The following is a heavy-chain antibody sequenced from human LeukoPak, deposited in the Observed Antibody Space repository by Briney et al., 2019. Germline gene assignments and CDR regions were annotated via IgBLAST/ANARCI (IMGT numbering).Heavy chain of an antibody. D-gene: IGHD6-19*01. CDR1: GFTFSSYW. J-gene: IGHJ4*02. V-gene: IGHV3-74*03. CDR2: INSDGIST. Sequence: PGGSLRLSCAASGFTFSSYWMHWVRQAPGKGLVWVSGINSDGISTTYADSVKGRFTISRDNAKNTLYLQMNSLRAEDMAFYYCARDSSGRFDYWGQGTLVTVSS. CDR3: ARDSSGRFDY.